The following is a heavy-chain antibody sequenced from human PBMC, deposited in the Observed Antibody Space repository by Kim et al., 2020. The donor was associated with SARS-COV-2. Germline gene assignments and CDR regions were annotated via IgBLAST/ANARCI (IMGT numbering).Heavy chain of an antibody. Sequence: SETLSLTCTVSGGSISSSSYYWGWIRQPPGKGLEWIGSIYYSGSTYYNPSLKSRVTISVDTSKNQFSLKLSSVTAADTAVYYCARYYGSGSHAIDYWGQGTLVTVSS. CDR3: ARYYGSGSHAIDY. CDR2: IYYSGST. V-gene: IGHV4-39*01. D-gene: IGHD3-10*01. J-gene: IGHJ4*02. CDR1: GGSISSSSYY.